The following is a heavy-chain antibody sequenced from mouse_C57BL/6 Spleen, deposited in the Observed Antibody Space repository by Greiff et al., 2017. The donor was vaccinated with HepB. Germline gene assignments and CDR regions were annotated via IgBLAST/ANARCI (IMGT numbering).Heavy chain of an antibody. CDR2: INPNNGGT. V-gene: IGHV1-18*01. J-gene: IGHJ3*01. CDR3: ARPFYYCSSSWFAY. CDR1: GYTFTDYN. Sequence: EVQLQQSGPELVKPGASVKIPCKASGYTFTDYNMDWVKQSHGKSLEWIGDINPNNGGTIYNQKFKGKATLTVDKSSSTADIELRSLTSEDTAVYYCARPFYYCSSSWFAYWGQGTLVTVSA. D-gene: IGHD1-1*01.